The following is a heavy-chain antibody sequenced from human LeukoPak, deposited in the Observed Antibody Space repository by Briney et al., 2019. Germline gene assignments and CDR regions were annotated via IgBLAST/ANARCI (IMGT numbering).Heavy chain of an antibody. D-gene: IGHD2-2*01. CDR3: ARRPPRIVVVPAAPRGWFDP. CDR1: GGSFSGYY. V-gene: IGHV4-34*01. Sequence: SETLSLTCAVYGGSFSGYYWSWIRQPPGKGLEWIGEINHSGSTNYNPSLKSRVTISVDTSKNQFSLELSSVTAADTAVYYCARRPPRIVVVPAAPRGWFDPWGQGTLVTVSS. CDR2: INHSGST. J-gene: IGHJ5*02.